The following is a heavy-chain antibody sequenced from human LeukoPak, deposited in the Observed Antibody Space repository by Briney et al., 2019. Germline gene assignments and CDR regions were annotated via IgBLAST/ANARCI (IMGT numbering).Heavy chain of an antibody. CDR1: GGSFSGYY. CDR3: ARSRQTTVVTPALN. CDR2: INHSGST. V-gene: IGHV4-34*01. D-gene: IGHD4-23*01. J-gene: IGHJ4*02. Sequence: PSETLSLTCAVYGGSFSGYYWSWIRQPPGKGLEWIGEINHSGSTNYNPSLKSRVTISVDTSKNQFSLKLSSVTAADTAVYYCARSRQTTVVTPALNWGQGTLVTVSS.